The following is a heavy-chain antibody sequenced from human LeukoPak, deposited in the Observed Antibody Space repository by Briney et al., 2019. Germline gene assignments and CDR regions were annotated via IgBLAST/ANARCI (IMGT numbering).Heavy chain of an antibody. CDR3: ARDRYCIGGICYSGRFDP. J-gene: IGHJ5*02. Sequence: PSETLSLTCTVSGGSLDDYYWSWIRQPPGKGLEWIGYMYYSGSTTYNPSLKSRASISIDTSKNQFSLKLSSVTAADTAVYYCARDRYCIGGICYSGRFDPWGRGTLVTVSS. CDR2: MYYSGST. D-gene: IGHD2-15*01. V-gene: IGHV4-59*01. CDR1: GGSLDDYY.